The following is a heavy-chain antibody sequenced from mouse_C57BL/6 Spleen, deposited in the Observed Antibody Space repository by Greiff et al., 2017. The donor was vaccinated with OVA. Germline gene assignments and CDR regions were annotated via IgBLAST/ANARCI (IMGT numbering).Heavy chain of an antibody. Sequence: QVQLQQPGAELVKPGASVKMSCKASGYTFTSYWITWVKQRPGQGLEWIGDLYPGSGSTNYNEKFKSKATLTVDTSSSTAYMQLSSLTSEDSAVYYCAREETTVVAYYAMDYWGQGTSVTVSS. CDR2: LYPGSGST. J-gene: IGHJ4*01. D-gene: IGHD1-1*01. V-gene: IGHV1-55*01. CDR3: AREETTVVAYYAMDY. CDR1: GYTFTSYW.